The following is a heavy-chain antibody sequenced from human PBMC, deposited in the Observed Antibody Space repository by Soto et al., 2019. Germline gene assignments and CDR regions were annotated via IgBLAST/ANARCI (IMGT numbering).Heavy chain of an antibody. D-gene: IGHD3-9*01. V-gene: IGHV3-23*01. CDR3: AKNRIDDILTGYYMAPYYYGMDV. J-gene: IGHJ6*02. CDR1: GFTFSSYA. CDR2: ISGSGGST. Sequence: GGSLRLSCAASGFTFSSYAMSWVRQAPGKGLEWVSAISGSGGSTYYADSVKGRFTISRDNSKNTLYLQMNSLRAEDTAVYYCAKNRIDDILTGYYMAPYYYGMDVWGQGTTVTVSS.